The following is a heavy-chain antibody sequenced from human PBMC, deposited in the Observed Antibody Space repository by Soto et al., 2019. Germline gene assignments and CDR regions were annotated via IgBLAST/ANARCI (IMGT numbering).Heavy chain of an antibody. Sequence: QVQLQQWGAGLLKPSETLSLTCAVYGGSFSGYYWSWIRQPPGKGLEWIGEINHSGSTNYNPSLKSRVTISVDTSKNQLPLKLSSVTAADTAVYYCARGEWRGGWLRSHAFDYWGQGTLVTVSS. CDR2: INHSGST. J-gene: IGHJ4*02. CDR3: ARGEWRGGWLRSHAFDY. D-gene: IGHD5-12*01. CDR1: GGSFSGYY. V-gene: IGHV4-34*01.